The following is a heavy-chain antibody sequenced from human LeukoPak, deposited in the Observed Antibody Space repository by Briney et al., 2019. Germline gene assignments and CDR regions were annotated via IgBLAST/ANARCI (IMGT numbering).Heavy chain of an antibody. CDR2: ISSSSSYI. CDR1: GFTFSSYS. D-gene: IGHD6-13*01. CDR3: ARGIAAAGTQGD. Sequence: GGSLRLSCAASGFTFSSYSMNWVRQAPGKGLEWVSSISSSSSYIYYADSVKGRFTISRDNAKNSLYLQMNSLRAEDTAVYYCARGIAAAGTQGDWGQGTLVTVSS. J-gene: IGHJ4*02. V-gene: IGHV3-21*01.